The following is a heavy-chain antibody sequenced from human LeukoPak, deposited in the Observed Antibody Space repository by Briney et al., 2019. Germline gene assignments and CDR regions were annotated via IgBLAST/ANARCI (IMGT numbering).Heavy chain of an antibody. Sequence: SVKVSCKASGGTFSSYAISWVRQAPGQGLDGMGGIIPIFGTANYAQKFQGRVTITADESTSTAYMELSSLRSEDTAVYYCAREGYYGSGSYYLDYWGQGTLVTVSS. CDR3: AREGYYGSGSYYLDY. V-gene: IGHV1-69*01. CDR1: GGTFSSYA. CDR2: IIPIFGTA. D-gene: IGHD3-10*01. J-gene: IGHJ4*02.